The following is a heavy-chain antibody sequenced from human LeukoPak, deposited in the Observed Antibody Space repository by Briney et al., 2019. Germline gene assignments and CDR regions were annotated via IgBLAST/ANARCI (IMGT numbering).Heavy chain of an antibody. Sequence: PSETLSLTCTVSGGSISSGDYYWSWIRQPPGKGLEWIGYIYYSGSTYYNPSLKSRVTISVDTSKNQFSLKLSSVTAADTAVCYCARDAKDYYDSSGLDAFDIWGQGTMVTVSS. D-gene: IGHD3-22*01. CDR2: IYYSGST. CDR1: GGSISSGDYY. V-gene: IGHV4-30-4*01. J-gene: IGHJ3*02. CDR3: ARDAKDYYDSSGLDAFDI.